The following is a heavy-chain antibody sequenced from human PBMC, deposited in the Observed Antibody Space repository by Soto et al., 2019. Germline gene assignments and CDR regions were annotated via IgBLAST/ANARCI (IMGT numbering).Heavy chain of an antibody. CDR2: IGTAGDT. D-gene: IGHD3-10*01. V-gene: IGHV3-13*01. Sequence: LRLSCAASGFTFSSYDMHWVRQATGKGLEWVSAIGTAGDTYYPGSVKGRFTISRENAKNSLYLQMNSLRAGDTAVYYCARGNYYGSGSYYYYYYGMDVWGQGTTVTVSS. CDR1: GFTFSSYD. CDR3: ARGNYYGSGSYYYYYYGMDV. J-gene: IGHJ6*02.